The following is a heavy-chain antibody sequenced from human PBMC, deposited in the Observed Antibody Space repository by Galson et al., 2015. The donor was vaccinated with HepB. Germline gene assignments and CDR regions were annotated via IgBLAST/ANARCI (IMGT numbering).Heavy chain of an antibody. CDR3: ARSDPRLLPGAFDI. CDR1: GFTFSDYY. D-gene: IGHD5-18*01. J-gene: IGHJ3*02. Sequence: LRLSCAASGFTFSDYYMSWIRQAPGKGLEWVSYISSSSSYTNYADSVKGRFTISRDNAKNSLYLQMNSLRAEDTAVYYCARSDPRLLPGAFDIWGQGTMVTVSS. CDR2: ISSSSSYT. V-gene: IGHV3-11*06.